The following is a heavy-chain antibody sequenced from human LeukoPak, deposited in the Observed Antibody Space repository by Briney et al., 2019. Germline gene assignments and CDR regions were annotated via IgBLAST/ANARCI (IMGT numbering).Heavy chain of an antibody. CDR2: IIPIFGTA. CDR1: GGTFSSYA. CDR3: AIGPVAGTMLLLDY. J-gene: IGHJ4*02. D-gene: IGHD6-19*01. V-gene: IGHV1-69*13. Sequence: SVKVSCKASGGTFSSYAISWVRQAPGQGLEWMGGIIPIFGTANYAQKFQGRVTITADESSSTAYMELSSLRSEDTAVYYCAIGPVAGTMLLLDYWGQGTLVTVSS.